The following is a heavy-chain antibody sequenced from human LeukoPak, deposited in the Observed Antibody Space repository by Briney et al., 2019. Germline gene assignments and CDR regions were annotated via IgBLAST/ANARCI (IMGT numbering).Heavy chain of an antibody. CDR3: VSSTGQQLIPYDY. V-gene: IGHV3-66*02. J-gene: IGHJ4*02. Sequence: GGSPRLSCAASGINVSANYMTWIRQAPGEGLEWVSLIYGAGAAYYAESVRGRFIISRDNSKNTLFLQMNSLRAEDTAVYYCVSSTGQQLIPYDYWGQGTHVAVSS. CDR1: GINVSANY. CDR2: IYGAGAA. D-gene: IGHD6-13*01.